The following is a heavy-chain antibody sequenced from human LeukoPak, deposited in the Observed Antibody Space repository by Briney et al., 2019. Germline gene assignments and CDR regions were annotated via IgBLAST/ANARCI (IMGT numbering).Heavy chain of an antibody. V-gene: IGHV3-74*01. CDR2: INSDGINT. J-gene: IGHJ4*02. D-gene: IGHD6-19*01. CDR3: AKGSRSGWYFDY. Sequence: PGGSLRLSCAASGFTFSNYWMHWVRQAPGKGLVWVSRINSDGINTSYADSVKGRFTISRDNAKNSLYLQMNSLRAEDMALYYCAKGSRSGWYFDYWGQGTLVTVSS. CDR1: GFTFSNYW.